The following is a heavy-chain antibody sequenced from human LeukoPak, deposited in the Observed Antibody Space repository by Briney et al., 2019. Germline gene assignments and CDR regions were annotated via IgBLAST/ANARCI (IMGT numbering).Heavy chain of an antibody. CDR3: ARRVGFYGSGSLNYFDP. CDR2: INLRGST. Sequence: PSETLSLTCTVSGGSISSSSYYWGWIRQPPGKGLEWIGEINLRGSTTYNPSLKSRVTISLDESKNQFSLKLSSVTAADTAVYFCARRVGFYGSGSLNYFDPWGQGILVSVSS. CDR1: GGSISSSSYY. V-gene: IGHV4-39*07. D-gene: IGHD3-10*01. J-gene: IGHJ5*01.